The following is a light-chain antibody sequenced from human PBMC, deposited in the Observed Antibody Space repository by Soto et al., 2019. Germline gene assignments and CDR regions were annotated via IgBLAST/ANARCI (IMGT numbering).Light chain of an antibody. J-gene: IGKJ4*01. CDR3: QQYYTTPRS. V-gene: IGKV4-1*01. CDR1: QTVLYSSNNKNY. Sequence: DIVLTQSPDSLAVSLGERATINCKSSQTVLYSSNNKNYLAWYQQKPGQPPKLLIYWASTRESGVPDRSSGSGSGTDFTLTSSSLQAEDVAVYYCQQYYTTPRSFGGGTNVEIK. CDR2: WAS.